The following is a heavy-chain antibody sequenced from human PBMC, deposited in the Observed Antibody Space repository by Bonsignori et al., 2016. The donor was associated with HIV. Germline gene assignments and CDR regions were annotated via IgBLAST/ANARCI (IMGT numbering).Heavy chain of an antibody. Sequence: QLHLQESGPGLVKPSETLSSLALSLVAPSAVGVTPGAWVRPVPTGRGRGGGLGPIHHTGSTDYNPSLKGRVAISVDTAKNRFSVKLSAVTAADAAVYYCARDLLRDSSKFDQWGQGTLVTVSS. CDR3: ARDLLRDSSKFDQ. CDR1: VAPSAVGVTP. CDR2: IHHTGST. V-gene: IGHV4-39*07. D-gene: IGHD4-11*01. J-gene: IGHJ4*02.